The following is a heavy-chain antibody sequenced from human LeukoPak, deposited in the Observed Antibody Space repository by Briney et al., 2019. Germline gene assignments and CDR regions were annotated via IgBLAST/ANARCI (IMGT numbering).Heavy chain of an antibody. CDR1: GYTFTSYD. Sequence: GASVKVSCKASGYTFTSYDINWVRQATGQGLEWMGWMNPNSGNTGYAQKFQGRVTVTRNTSISTAYMELSSLRSEDTAVYYCARGYYDYVWGSYRPSRKFDYWGQGTLVTVSS. CDR3: ARGYYDYVWGSYRPSRKFDY. CDR2: MNPNSGNT. V-gene: IGHV1-8*01. J-gene: IGHJ4*02. D-gene: IGHD3-16*02.